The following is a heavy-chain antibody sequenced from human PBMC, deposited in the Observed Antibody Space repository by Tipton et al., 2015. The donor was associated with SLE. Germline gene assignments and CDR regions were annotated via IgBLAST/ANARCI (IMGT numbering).Heavy chain of an antibody. V-gene: IGHV1-8*01. CDR3: ARGRMGPLTEAFNI. Sequence: QLVQSGAEVKKPGASVRVSCEASGYTFVNYDINWVRQATGQGLEWMGWMNPNSGNTGYAQKLQGRVTITTNTSISTSYMELTSLTSEDAAVYYCARGRMGPLTEAFNIGGQGTMLTVSS. CDR2: MNPNSGNT. CDR1: GYTFVNYD. D-gene: IGHD1-14*01. J-gene: IGHJ3*02.